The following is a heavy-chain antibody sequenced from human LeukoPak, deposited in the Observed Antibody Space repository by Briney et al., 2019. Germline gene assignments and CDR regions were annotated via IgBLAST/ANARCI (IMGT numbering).Heavy chain of an antibody. V-gene: IGHV5-51*01. D-gene: IGHD6-13*01. Sequence: GESLKISCKGSDYGSGYSFSSRWIAWVRQMPGKGLEWMGIVYPRDSNTIYSPSFQGPVTISVDPSINTAYLKWISLKASDTAMYYCARHPIAAGGAYNWFDPWGQGTLVTVSS. CDR3: ARHPIAAGGAYNWFDP. CDR2: VYPRDSNT. CDR1: GYSFSSRW. J-gene: IGHJ5*02.